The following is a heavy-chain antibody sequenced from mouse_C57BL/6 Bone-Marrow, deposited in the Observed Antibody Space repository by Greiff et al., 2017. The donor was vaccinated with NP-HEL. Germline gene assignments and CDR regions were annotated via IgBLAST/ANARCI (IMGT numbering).Heavy chain of an antibody. CDR3: ARAGYDGYRRYYFDY. D-gene: IGHD2-3*01. CDR1: GYTFTDYY. CDR2: INPYNGGT. Sequence: VQLQQSGPVLVKPGASVKMSCKASGYTFTDYYMNWVKQSHGKSLEWIGVINPYNGGTSYNQKFKGKATLTVDKSSSTAYMELNSLTSEDSAVYYCARAGYDGYRRYYFDYWGQGTTLTVSS. V-gene: IGHV1-19*01. J-gene: IGHJ2*01.